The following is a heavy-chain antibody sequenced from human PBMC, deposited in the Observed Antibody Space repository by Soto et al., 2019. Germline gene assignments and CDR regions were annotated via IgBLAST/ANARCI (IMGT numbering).Heavy chain of an antibody. J-gene: IGHJ4*02. CDR1: GYSFTTYG. CDR2: ISTYNVDT. D-gene: IGHD2-8*02. Sequence: QVQLVQSGAEVKKPGASVRVSCKASGYSFTTYGVTWVRQAPGQGLEWMGWISTYNVDTMVAQQHQGRVTLTTDTCTKAATMELSRLRSADTAIYYCARTEGISTRGAYWGPGTLVTVDS. CDR3: ARTEGISTRGAY. V-gene: IGHV1-18*01.